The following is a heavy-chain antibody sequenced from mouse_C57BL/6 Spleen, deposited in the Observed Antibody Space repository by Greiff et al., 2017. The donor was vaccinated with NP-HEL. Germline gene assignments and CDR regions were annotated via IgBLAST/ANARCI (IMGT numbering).Heavy chain of an antibody. D-gene: IGHD2-3*01. CDR1: GFSLTSYA. Sequence: QVQLKQSGPGLVAPSQSLSITCTVSGFSLTSYAISWVRQPPGKGLEWLGVIWTGGGTNYNSALNSRLSISKDNSKSQVFLKMNSLQTDDTARYYCARNPGGLLNYYAMDYWGQGTSVTVSS. V-gene: IGHV2-9-1*01. CDR3: ARNPGGLLNYYAMDY. J-gene: IGHJ4*01. CDR2: IWTGGGT.